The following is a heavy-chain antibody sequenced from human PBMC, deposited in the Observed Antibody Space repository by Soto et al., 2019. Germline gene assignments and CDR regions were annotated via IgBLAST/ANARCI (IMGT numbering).Heavy chain of an antibody. CDR3: TRDCEKGYGMDV. J-gene: IGHJ6*02. CDR1: GFTFSSFN. Sequence: LRLSCAASGFTFSSFNMNWVRQAPGKGLEWVSYISSRSRVIFYADSVKVRFTISRDNARNSLYLQMNSLRDEDTAVYYCTRDCEKGYGMDVWGQGTTVTVSS. V-gene: IGHV3-48*02. CDR2: ISSRSRVI.